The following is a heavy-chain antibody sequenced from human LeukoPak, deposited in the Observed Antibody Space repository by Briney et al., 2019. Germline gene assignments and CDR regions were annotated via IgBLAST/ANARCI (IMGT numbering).Heavy chain of an antibody. CDR2: ISSTGGTI. CDR3: ATSITISKTYES. J-gene: IGHJ5*02. D-gene: IGHD5-12*01. Sequence: GGSLRLSCVGSGFTFNDYYMSWVSQSPGKGLEWTPHISSTGGTILYADSVKGRFTISRDDAKRSVYLEMNSLTVEDTAVYYCATSITISKTYESWGQGTLVTVSS. V-gene: IGHV3-11*01. CDR1: GFTFNDYY.